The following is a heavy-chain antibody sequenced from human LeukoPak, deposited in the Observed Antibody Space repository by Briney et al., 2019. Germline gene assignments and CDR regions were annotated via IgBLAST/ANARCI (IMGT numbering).Heavy chain of an antibody. D-gene: IGHD3-3*01. CDR3: AKLSSGNLYYFDY. J-gene: IGHJ4*02. CDR2: IKQDGSEE. V-gene: IGHV3-7*03. CDR1: GFTFSSYW. Sequence: PGGSLRLSCAASGFTFSSYWMSWVRQAPGKGLEWVANIKQDGSEEYYVDSVKGRFTISRDNAKNTLYLQMNSLRAEDTAVYYCAKLSSGNLYYFDYWGQGTLVTVSS.